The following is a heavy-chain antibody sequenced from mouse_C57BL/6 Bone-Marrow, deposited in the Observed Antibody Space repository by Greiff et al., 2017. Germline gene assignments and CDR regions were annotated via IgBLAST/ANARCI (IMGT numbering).Heavy chain of an antibody. CDR1: GYTFTDYN. Sequence: VQLQQSGPELVKPGASVKIPCKASGYTFTDYNMDWVKQSHGKSLEWIGDINPNNGGTIYNQKFKGKATLTVDKSSSTDYMELRSLTSEDTAVYYGGRRGSNYYVGYWGQGTTLTVSS. J-gene: IGHJ2*01. D-gene: IGHD2-5*01. CDR2: INPNNGGT. CDR3: GRRGSNYYVGY. V-gene: IGHV1-18*01.